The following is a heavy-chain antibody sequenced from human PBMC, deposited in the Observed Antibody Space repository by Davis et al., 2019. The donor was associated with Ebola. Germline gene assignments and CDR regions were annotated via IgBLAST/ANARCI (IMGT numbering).Heavy chain of an antibody. Sequence: ASVKVSCKASGYTFTGYGISWVRQAPGQGLEWMGWISAYNGNTNYAQKLQGRVTMTTDTSTSTAYMELRSLRSDDTAVYYCARDLGSSWEPYYYGMDVWGQGTTVTVSS. CDR1: GYTFTGYG. CDR3: ARDLGSSWEPYYYGMDV. V-gene: IGHV1-18*04. D-gene: IGHD6-13*01. J-gene: IGHJ6*02. CDR2: ISAYNGNT.